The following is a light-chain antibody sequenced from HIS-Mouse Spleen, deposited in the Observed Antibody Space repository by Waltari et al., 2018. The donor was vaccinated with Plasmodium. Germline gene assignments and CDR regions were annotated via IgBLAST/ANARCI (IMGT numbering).Light chain of an antibody. CDR3: QQYYSTPRT. Sequence: DIVMTQSPDSLAVSLGERATINCKSSQSVLYSSNNKNYLAWYQQKPGQPPKRLIYWASTRESGVPDRFSGSGSWTDFTLTISSLQAEDVAVYYCQQYYSTPRTFGQGTKVEIK. CDR2: WAS. V-gene: IGKV4-1*01. CDR1: QSVLYSSNNKNY. J-gene: IGKJ1*01.